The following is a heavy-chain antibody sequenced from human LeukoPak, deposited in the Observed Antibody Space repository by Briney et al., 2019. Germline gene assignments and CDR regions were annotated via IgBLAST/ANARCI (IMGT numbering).Heavy chain of an antibody. CDR3: ARGRSITLLRGVAMSDGFDI. CDR1: GFTFTSYG. Sequence: GGSLSFSCTASGFTFTSYGMNWVRQAPGKGLEWVSFIDTSGSYIYYGDSLKGRVTISRDNTKNSLYLQMNGLRAEDTAVYYCARGRSITLLRGVAMSDGFDIWGQGAMVTVSS. CDR2: IDTSGSYI. J-gene: IGHJ3*02. V-gene: IGHV3-21*01. D-gene: IGHD3-10*01.